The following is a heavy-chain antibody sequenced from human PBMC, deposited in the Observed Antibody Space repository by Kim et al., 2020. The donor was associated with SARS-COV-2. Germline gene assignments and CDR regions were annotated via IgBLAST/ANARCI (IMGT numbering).Heavy chain of an antibody. CDR2: ISAYNGNT. V-gene: IGHV1-18*04. Sequence: ASVKVSCKASGYTFTSYGISWVRQAPGQGLEWMGWISAYNGNTNYAQKLQGRVTMTTDTSTSTAYMELRSLRSDDTAVYYCARARHSSSWYTLDYWGQGTLVTVSS. J-gene: IGHJ4*02. D-gene: IGHD6-13*01. CDR1: GYTFTSYG. CDR3: ARARHSSSWYTLDY.